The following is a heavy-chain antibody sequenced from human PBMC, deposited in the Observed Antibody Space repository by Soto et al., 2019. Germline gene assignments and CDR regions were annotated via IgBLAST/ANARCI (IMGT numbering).Heavy chain of an antibody. Sequence: EVQLVESGGGLVQPGGSLSLSCEASGFTFSNYDMHWVRQGTGKGLEWVSGISAAGDPDYADSVEGRFTISIENAQNSLFLQMTSLTVGDAAVYYCASTDRGLDGLDVWGQGTTVSVSS. V-gene: IGHV3-13*05. J-gene: IGHJ6*02. D-gene: IGHD2-8*02. CDR2: ISAAGDP. CDR3: ASTDRGLDGLDV. CDR1: GFTFSNYD.